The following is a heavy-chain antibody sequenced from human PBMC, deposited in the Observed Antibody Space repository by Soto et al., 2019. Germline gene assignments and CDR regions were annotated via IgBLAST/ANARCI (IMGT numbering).Heavy chain of an antibody. CDR2: IYPGDSDT. J-gene: IGHJ4*02. CDR1: GYSFTSYW. CDR3: ARMGEDYGGYTNFIDY. V-gene: IGHV5-51*01. D-gene: IGHD4-17*01. Sequence: GESLKISCKGSGYSFTSYWIGWVRQMPGKGLEWMGIIYPGDSDTRYSPSFQGQVTISADKSISTAYLQWSSLKASDTAMYYCARMGEDYGGYTNFIDYWGQGTLVTVSS.